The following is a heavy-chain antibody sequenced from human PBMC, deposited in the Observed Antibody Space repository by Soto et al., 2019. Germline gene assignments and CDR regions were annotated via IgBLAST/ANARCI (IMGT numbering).Heavy chain of an antibody. D-gene: IGHD6-19*01. CDR2: IIPILGIA. J-gene: IGHJ1*01. CDR1: GGTFSSYT. Sequence: QVQLVQSGAEVKKPGSSVKVSCKASGGTFSSYTISWVRQAPGQGLEWMGRIIPILGIANYAQKFQGRVTITADKSTSTAYMELSSLRSEDTAVYYCARAAVAGIGYFQHWGQGTLVTVS. CDR3: ARAAVAGIGYFQH. V-gene: IGHV1-69*02.